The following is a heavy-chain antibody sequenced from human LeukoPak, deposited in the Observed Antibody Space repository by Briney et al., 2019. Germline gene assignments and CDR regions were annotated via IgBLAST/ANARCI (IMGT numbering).Heavy chain of an antibody. Sequence: GGSLRLSCAASGFTFSTYNMNWVRQAPGKGLEWVSSISGSSTYIYYADSVKGRFTISRDNSRSTLSLQMNSLRDEDTAVFYCAKATYSYGYSDWYFDLWGRGTLVTVSS. D-gene: IGHD5-18*01. J-gene: IGHJ2*01. CDR3: AKATYSYGYSDWYFDL. V-gene: IGHV3-21*01. CDR2: ISGSSTYI. CDR1: GFTFSTYN.